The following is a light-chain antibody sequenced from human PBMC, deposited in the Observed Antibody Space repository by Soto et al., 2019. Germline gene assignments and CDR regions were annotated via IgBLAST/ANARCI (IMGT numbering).Light chain of an antibody. Sequence: EVVLTQSPATLSLSPGERATLSCRASQSVSSSLAWYQQKPGQAPRLLLYDASNRATGIPARFSGSGSGTDFTLTISSLESDDFAVYYCQQRGSFGGGTKVDIK. CDR2: DAS. CDR1: QSVSSS. V-gene: IGKV3-11*01. CDR3: QQRGS. J-gene: IGKJ4*01.